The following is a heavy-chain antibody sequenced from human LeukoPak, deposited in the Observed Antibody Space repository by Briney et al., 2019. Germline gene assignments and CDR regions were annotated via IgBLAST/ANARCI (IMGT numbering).Heavy chain of an antibody. CDR2: ISHDERNI. CDR1: GFSFSSYE. D-gene: IGHD2-2*01. CDR3: AKDRTGLLVVPAALDY. V-gene: IGHV3-30*18. Sequence: GGSLRLSCEAYGFSFSSYEMNWVRQGPGKGLQWVAVISHDERNIYYADSVRGRFTISRDNSKNTLYLQMNSLRAEDTAVYYCAKDRTGLLVVPAALDYWGQGTLVTISS. J-gene: IGHJ4*02.